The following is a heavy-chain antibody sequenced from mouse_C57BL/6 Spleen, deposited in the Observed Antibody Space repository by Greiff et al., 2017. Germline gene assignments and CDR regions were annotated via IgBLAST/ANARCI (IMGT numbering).Heavy chain of an antibody. Sequence: EVMLVESEGGLVQPGSSMTLSCTASGFTFSDYYMAWVRQVPEKGLEWVANINYDGSSTYYLDSLKSRFIISRDNAKNILYLQMSSLKSEDTATYDCARGNYYAMDYWRQGTSVTASS. CDR1: GFTFSDYY. V-gene: IGHV5-16*01. D-gene: IGHD2-1*01. CDR2: INYDGSST. J-gene: IGHJ4*01. CDR3: ARGNYYAMDY.